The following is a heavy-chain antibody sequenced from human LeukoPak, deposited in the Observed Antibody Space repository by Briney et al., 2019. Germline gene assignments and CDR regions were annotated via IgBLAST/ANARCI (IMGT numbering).Heavy chain of an antibody. D-gene: IGHD2-21*02. Sequence: PGGSLRLSCAASGFTFSSYGMHWVRQAPGKGLEWVAVISYDGSNKYYADSVKGRFTISRDNSKNTLYLQMNSLRAEDTAVYYCAKDRSVLTYCGGDCYNYFDYWGQGTLVTVSS. CDR2: ISYDGSNK. J-gene: IGHJ4*02. CDR1: GFTFSSYG. CDR3: AKDRSVLTYCGGDCYNYFDY. V-gene: IGHV3-30*18.